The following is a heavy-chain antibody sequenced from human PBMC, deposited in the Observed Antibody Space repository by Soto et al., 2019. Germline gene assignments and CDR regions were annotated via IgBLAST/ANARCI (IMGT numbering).Heavy chain of an antibody. Sequence: PGGSLRLSCAASGFAFSSYWMSWVRQAPGKGLEWVANIKQDGSEKYYVDSVKGRFTISRDNAKNSLYLQMNSLRAEDTAVYYCARDLGYYGSGSRRALGAFDIWGQGTMVTVSS. CDR1: GFAFSSYW. V-gene: IGHV3-7*01. J-gene: IGHJ3*02. D-gene: IGHD3-10*01. CDR3: ARDLGYYGSGSRRALGAFDI. CDR2: IKQDGSEK.